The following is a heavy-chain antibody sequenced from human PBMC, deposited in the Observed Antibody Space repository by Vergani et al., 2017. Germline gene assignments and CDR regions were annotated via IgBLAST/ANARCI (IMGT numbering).Heavy chain of an antibody. CDR3: AGPQGNSAYYYGGFDY. CDR1: GFTFSTYA. CDR2: ISSDGGST. D-gene: IGHD3-22*01. V-gene: IGHV3-23*01. Sequence: EVQLLESGGGLVQPGGSLRLSCAASGFTFSTYAMTWVRQAPGKGLEWVSTISSDGGSTYYADPVKGQFTISRDNSKNTRSLQMKILTAQDTAIYYCAGPQGNSAYYYGGFDYWGQGILVTVSS. J-gene: IGHJ4*02.